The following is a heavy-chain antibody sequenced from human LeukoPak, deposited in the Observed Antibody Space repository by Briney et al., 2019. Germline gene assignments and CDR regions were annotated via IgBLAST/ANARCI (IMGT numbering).Heavy chain of an antibody. D-gene: IGHD5-12*01. CDR2: ISTSGGTT. J-gene: IGHJ4*02. Sequence: GGSLRLSCAASGFTISDSYITWIRQAPGKGLEWISYISTSGGTTYYADSLKGRLTISRDNAKNSLYLQMNSLRVEDTAVYYCARDFGGYEDYWGQGTLVTVSS. CDR3: ARDFGGYEDY. V-gene: IGHV3-11*01. CDR1: GFTISDSY.